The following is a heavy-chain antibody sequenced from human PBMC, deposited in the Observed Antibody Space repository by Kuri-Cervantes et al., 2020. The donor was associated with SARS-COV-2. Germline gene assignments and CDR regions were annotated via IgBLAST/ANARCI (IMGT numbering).Heavy chain of an antibody. J-gene: IGHJ4*02. D-gene: IGHD6-19*01. CDR2: IYSGSST. V-gene: IGHV3-53*01. Sequence: GGSLRLSCAASGFTVSSNYMSWVRQAPGKGLEWVSVIYSGSSTYYADSVKGRLTISRDNSKNTLYRQMNSLRAEDTAVYYCARGLPAAVGLYYFDYWGQGTLVTVSS. CDR3: ARGLPAAVGLYYFDY. CDR1: GFTVSSNY.